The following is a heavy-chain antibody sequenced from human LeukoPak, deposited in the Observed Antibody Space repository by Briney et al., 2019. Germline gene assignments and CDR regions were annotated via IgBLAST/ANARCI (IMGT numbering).Heavy chain of an antibody. D-gene: IGHD5-18*01. Sequence: SETLSLTCAVSGSSISSGYYWGWIRQPPGKGLEWIGSIYHSGSTYYNPSLNSRVTILVDTSKNKFSLKLSSVTAADTAVYYCARTQLAYYYYYMDVWGKGTSVTVSS. J-gene: IGHJ6*03. CDR1: GSSISSGYY. CDR2: IYHSGST. CDR3: ARTQLAYYYYYMDV. V-gene: IGHV4-38-2*01.